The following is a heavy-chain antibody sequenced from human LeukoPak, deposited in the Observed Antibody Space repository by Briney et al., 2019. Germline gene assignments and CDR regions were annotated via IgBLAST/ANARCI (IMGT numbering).Heavy chain of an antibody. CDR3: AKSPPALSVPLDY. CDR1: GFIFNNYA. V-gene: IGHV3-9*01. Sequence: PGGSLRLSCAGSGFIFNNYAMHWVRQPPGKGLEWVSGISWNSGSIDYADSVKCRFTISRDNSKNTLYLQMNSLRAEDTAVYYCAKSPPALSVPLDYWGQGTLVTVSS. D-gene: IGHD3-10*01. J-gene: IGHJ4*02. CDR2: ISWNSGSI.